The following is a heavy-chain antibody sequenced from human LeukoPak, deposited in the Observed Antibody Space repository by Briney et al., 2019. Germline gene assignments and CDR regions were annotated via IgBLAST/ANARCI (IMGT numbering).Heavy chain of an antibody. CDR3: VRALGGSDDY. Sequence: GGSLRLSCAASGFIFRDHSVLWARQIPGKGGVWVSRINPDGSTNYADSVKGRFTISRDNAKNTLYLQMRSLRVDDSSLYFCVRALGGSDDYWGQGTLVTVSS. V-gene: IGHV3-74*01. CDR2: INPDGST. CDR1: GFIFRDHS. J-gene: IGHJ4*02.